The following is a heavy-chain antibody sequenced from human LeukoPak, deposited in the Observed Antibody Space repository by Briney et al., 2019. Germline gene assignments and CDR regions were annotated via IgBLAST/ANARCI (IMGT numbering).Heavy chain of an antibody. V-gene: IGHV4-34*01. CDR1: GVSFSGYY. J-gene: IGHJ4*02. Sequence: PSETLSLTCAVYGVSFSGYYWSWIRQPPGKGLEWFGEINHSGSTNYNPSLKSRVTISVDTSKNQFSLKLSSVTAADTAVYYCARGTSSSWSHNFDYWGQGTLVTVSS. CDR3: ARGTSSSWSHNFDY. CDR2: INHSGST. D-gene: IGHD6-13*01.